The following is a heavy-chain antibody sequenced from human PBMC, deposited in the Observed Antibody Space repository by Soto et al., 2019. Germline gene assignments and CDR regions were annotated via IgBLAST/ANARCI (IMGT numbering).Heavy chain of an antibody. V-gene: IGHV4-59*08. CDR3: ARLNGYCVCCGGYGYYGMYV. Sequence: SENRSLTCTVSGGTIRSREWSWIRQPPGKGLEWIGYIYYSGSTNCNPSLKSRVTISVDTSKNQFSLKLTSVTAADTAVYYCARLNGYCVCCGGYGYYGMYVCGQRTTVPGS. CDR1: GGTIRSRE. CDR2: IYYSGST. D-gene: IGHD2-2*03. J-gene: IGHJ6*02.